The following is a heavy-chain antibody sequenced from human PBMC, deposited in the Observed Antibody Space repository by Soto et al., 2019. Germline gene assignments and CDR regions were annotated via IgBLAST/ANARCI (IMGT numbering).Heavy chain of an antibody. CDR1: GYSFKNYA. Sequence: GASVKVSCKATGYSFKNYAVHWVRQAPGQRLEWMGFTNEGSGNTRFSQKFQGRISITRDTSASTVYLDLSSLTSEDTAIYYCARDDRSVSGVVTLDHWGPGTLVTLSS. CDR3: ARDDRSVSGVVTLDH. J-gene: IGHJ4*02. V-gene: IGHV1-3*01. D-gene: IGHD3-3*01. CDR2: TNEGSGNT.